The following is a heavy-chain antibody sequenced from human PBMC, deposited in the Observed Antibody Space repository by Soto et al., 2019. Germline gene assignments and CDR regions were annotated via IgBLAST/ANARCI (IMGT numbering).Heavy chain of an antibody. V-gene: IGHV1-3*01. CDR2: INAANGDT. J-gene: IGHJ5*02. CDR1: GYTFTRYG. D-gene: IGHD6-13*01. CDR3: VRRHVSATGIDWFDP. Sequence: QVQLVQSGTEVKKPGASVTVSCKASGYTFTRYGIHWVRQAPGQRLEWMGWINAANGDTKYSPKFQGRVTITRETSASTAYMSLSSLRSEDTAVYYCVRRHVSATGIDWFDPWRQGTLVTVSS.